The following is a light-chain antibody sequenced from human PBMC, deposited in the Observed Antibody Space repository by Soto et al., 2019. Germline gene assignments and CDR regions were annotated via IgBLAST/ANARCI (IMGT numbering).Light chain of an antibody. J-gene: IGKJ2*01. Sequence: EIVLTQSPGTLSLSPGERATLSCRASQSVSSSYLAWYQQKPGQAPRLLIYGASSRATGIPDRFSGSGSGTDFTLTISRLEPEDFAVYYCQLDGSSPYTFGQGTKLEIK. CDR1: QSVSSSY. V-gene: IGKV3-20*01. CDR3: QLDGSSPYT. CDR2: GAS.